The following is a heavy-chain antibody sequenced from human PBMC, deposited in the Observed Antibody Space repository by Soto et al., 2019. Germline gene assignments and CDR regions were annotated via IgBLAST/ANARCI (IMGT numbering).Heavy chain of an antibody. V-gene: IGHV1-8*01. CDR1: GYNFIDYD. J-gene: IGHJ6*03. CDR2: MNPNSGNT. CDR3: ARGYDDYRNYYYYYYMDV. D-gene: IGHD4-4*01. Sequence: GASVKVSCTASGYNFIDYDINWMRQSTGQGLEWMGWMNPNSGNTGYAQKFQGRVTMTRNTSISTAYMELSSLRSEDTAVYYCARGYDDYRNYYYYYYMDVWGKGTTVTVSS.